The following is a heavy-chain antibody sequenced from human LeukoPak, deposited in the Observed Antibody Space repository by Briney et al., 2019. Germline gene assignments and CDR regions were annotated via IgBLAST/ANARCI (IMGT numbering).Heavy chain of an antibody. CDR2: SNPSGGST. CDR3: ARDNSYWSFDL. D-gene: IGHD1-26*01. J-gene: IGHJ4*02. V-gene: IGHV1-46*01. CDR1: EYTLTTYT. Sequence: ASVEISCKASEYTLTTYTLHWVRQAPGQGLEWMGISNPSGGSTRYAQKFQGRITMTRDTSTSTVYMELSSLISDDTAVYYCARDNSYWSFDLWGQGTLVTVSS.